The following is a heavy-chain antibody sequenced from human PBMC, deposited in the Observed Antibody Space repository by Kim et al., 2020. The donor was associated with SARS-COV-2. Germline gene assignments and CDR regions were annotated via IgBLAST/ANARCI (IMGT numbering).Heavy chain of an antibody. CDR2: ISYDGSNK. CDR3: ASQGLLWFGELFDY. CDR1: GFTFSSYG. Sequence: GGSLRLSCAASGFTFSSYGMHWVRQAPGKGLEWVAVISYDGSNKYYADSVKGRFTISRDNSKNTLYLQMNSLRAEDTAVYYCASQGLLWFGELFDYWGQGTLVTVSS. D-gene: IGHD3-10*01. V-gene: IGHV3-30*03. J-gene: IGHJ4*02.